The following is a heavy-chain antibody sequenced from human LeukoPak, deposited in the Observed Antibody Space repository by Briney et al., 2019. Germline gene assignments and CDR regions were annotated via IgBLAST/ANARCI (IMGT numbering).Heavy chain of an antibody. CDR2: IYSSGST. D-gene: IGHD6-19*01. Sequence: RTSETLSLTCAVSGGSISSSNWWSWVRQPPGKGLEWIGYIYSSGSTNYNPSLKSRVTISVDTSKNQFSLKLSSVTAADTAVYYCARGGSGWPSFDYWGQGTLVTVSS. CDR1: GGSISSSNW. V-gene: IGHV4-4*02. CDR3: ARGGSGWPSFDY. J-gene: IGHJ4*02.